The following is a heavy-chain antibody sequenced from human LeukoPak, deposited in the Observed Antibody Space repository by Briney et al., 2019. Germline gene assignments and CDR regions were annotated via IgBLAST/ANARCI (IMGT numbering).Heavy chain of an antibody. D-gene: IGHD3-10*01. J-gene: IGHJ6*03. Sequence: PGGSLRLSCVVAGLRFSTYTMNWVRQAPGEGLEWVSSISATGDGTYYADSVQGRFTMSIDNSKNTVYLQMSSLRSEDTALYYCAKDRLWFGQLLPSMDVWGKGTTVTVS. CDR3: AKDRLWFGQLLPSMDV. V-gene: IGHV3-23*01. CDR2: ISATGDGT. CDR1: GLRFSTYT.